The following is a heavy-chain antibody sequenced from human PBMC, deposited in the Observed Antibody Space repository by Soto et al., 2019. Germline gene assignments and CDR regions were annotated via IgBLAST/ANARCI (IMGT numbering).Heavy chain of an antibody. J-gene: IGHJ4*02. CDR3: ARVAGHSDC. V-gene: IGHV3-74*01. Sequence: EVQLVESGGGLVQPGGSLRLSCAASGFTFSSYWMHWVRQAPGKGLVWVSHINRDGSSTTYADSVKGRCTSSRDNAKNTLFLHMNSLRAEDTPVYYCARVAGHSDCWSQGTLVTVSS. CDR1: GFTFSSYW. CDR2: INRDGSST. D-gene: IGHD6-13*01.